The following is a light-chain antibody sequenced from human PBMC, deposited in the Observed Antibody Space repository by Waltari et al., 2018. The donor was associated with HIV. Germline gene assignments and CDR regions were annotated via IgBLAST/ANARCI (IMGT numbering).Light chain of an antibody. V-gene: IGLV1-44*01. J-gene: IGLJ2*01. Sequence: QSVLTQPPSASETPGQRVTISCSGSSSNIGSNTVNWYQQLPGTAPKLLIYSNNQRPAGVPDRCSGSKSVTYASLAISGLQSEDEADYYCAAWDGSLNGRVVFGGGTKLTVL. CDR3: AAWDGSLNGRVV. CDR2: SNN. CDR1: SSNIGSNT.